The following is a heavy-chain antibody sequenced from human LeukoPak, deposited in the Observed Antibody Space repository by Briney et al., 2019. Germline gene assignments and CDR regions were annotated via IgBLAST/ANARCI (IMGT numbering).Heavy chain of an antibody. CDR2: IDPSDSDT. CDR3: ARQSDLLRFDP. J-gene: IGHJ5*02. V-gene: IGHV5-10-1*01. Sequence: GGSLKISCKGSGDSFINYCINCVRHMPRGRLEGMGWIDPSDSDTNYSPSSRGHVTISVDKSINTAYVQWSSLKASDTAMYYCARQSDLLRFDPWGQGTLVTVSS. CDR1: GDSFINYC. D-gene: IGHD3-3*01.